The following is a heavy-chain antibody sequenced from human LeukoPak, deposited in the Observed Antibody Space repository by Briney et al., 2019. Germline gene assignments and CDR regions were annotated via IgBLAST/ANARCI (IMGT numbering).Heavy chain of an antibody. CDR1: RFTPTSHV. Sequence: CLSLSSSPSRFTPTSHVMHCVRQAPGKRRQYYAGSVKGRFTITRDSSKNTVYLQMNSLTAEDTAVYYCVREGLERRTNFDYWGQGTLVSVSS. CDR3: VREGLERRTNFDY. V-gene: IGHV3-64D*06. J-gene: IGHJ4*02. D-gene: IGHD1-1*01.